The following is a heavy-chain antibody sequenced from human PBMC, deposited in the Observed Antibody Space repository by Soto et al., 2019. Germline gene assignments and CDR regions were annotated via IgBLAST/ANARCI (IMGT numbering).Heavy chain of an antibody. D-gene: IGHD6-13*01. Sequence: EASVKVSCKASGYTFTSYAMHWVRQAPGQRLEWMGWINAGNGNTKYSQKFQGRVTITRDTSASTAYMELSSLRSEDTAVYYCARDPGGGSSWYTSYYYYGMDVWGQGTTVTVSS. CDR2: INAGNGNT. CDR1: GYTFTSYA. J-gene: IGHJ6*02. V-gene: IGHV1-3*01. CDR3: ARDPGGGSSWYTSYYYYGMDV.